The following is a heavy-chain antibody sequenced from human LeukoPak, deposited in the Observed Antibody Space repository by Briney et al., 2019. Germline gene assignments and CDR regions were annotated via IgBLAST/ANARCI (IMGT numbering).Heavy chain of an antibody. CDR2: TSGSGGST. J-gene: IGHJ4*02. CDR1: GFTFSSNL. D-gene: IGHD2-2*02. V-gene: IGHV3-23*01. Sequence: GGYLSLSCAASGFTFSSNLMSRVRQAPGQGLEWVSATSGSGGSTYYADSVKGRFTISRDNSKNTLYLQMNSLRAADTSVYYCAKSTAEYQLLYEDYWGQGTLVTVSS. CDR3: AKSTAEYQLLYEDY.